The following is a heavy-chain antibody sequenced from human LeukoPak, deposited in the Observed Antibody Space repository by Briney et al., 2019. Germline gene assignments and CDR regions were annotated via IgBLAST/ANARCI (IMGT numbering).Heavy chain of an antibody. D-gene: IGHD2-21*02. Sequence: GGSLRLSCAASGFTFSSYEMNWVRQAPGKGLEWVSYISSSGSTIYYADSVKGRFTISRDNSKNTLYLQMDSLRAEDTAVYYCASRVSAVVTAIPGDYWGQGTLVTVSS. CDR3: ASRVSAVVTAIPGDY. CDR1: GFTFSSYE. J-gene: IGHJ4*02. CDR2: ISSSGSTI. V-gene: IGHV3-48*03.